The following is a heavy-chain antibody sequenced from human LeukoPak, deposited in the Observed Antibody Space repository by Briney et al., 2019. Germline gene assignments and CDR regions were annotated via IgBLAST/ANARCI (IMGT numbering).Heavy chain of an antibody. J-gene: IGHJ5*01. CDR1: GFIVSNNY. Sequence: TGGSLRLSCAASGFIVSNNYMSWVRQPPGKGLEWVSVIYIGGSKYYADSVKVRFTISRDNSKNTVYLQMDDLRPEDTAVYYCARENVGFGSWFDSWGRGTLVAVSS. CDR2: IYIGGSK. CDR3: ARENVGFGSWFDS. D-gene: IGHD3-10*01. V-gene: IGHV3-53*01.